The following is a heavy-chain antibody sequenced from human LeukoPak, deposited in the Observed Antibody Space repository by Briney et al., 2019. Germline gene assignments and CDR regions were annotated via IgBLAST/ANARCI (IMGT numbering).Heavy chain of an antibody. J-gene: IGHJ5*02. CDR2: IIPIFGTA. D-gene: IGHD2-2*01. Sequence: ASVKVSCKASGGTFSSYAISWVRQAPGQELEWMGRIIPIFGTANYAQKFQGRVTITTDESTSTAYMELSSLRSEDTAVYYCARAPLVVVPAAHNWFDPWGQGTLVTVSS. V-gene: IGHV1-69*05. CDR3: ARAPLVVVPAAHNWFDP. CDR1: GGTFSSYA.